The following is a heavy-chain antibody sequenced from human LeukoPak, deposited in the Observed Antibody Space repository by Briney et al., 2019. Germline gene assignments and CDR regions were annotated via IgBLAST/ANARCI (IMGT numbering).Heavy chain of an antibody. CDR1: EFTFSSYA. Sequence: PGGSLRLSCAASEFTFSSYAMSWVRQAPGKGLDWVSAISGSGGSTYYADSVKGRFTTSRDNSRNTLYLQMNSLRAEDTAVYYCAKDQFDSISMIVWGQGTLVTVSS. CDR3: AKDQFDSISMIV. J-gene: IGHJ4*02. D-gene: IGHD3-22*01. V-gene: IGHV3-23*01. CDR2: ISGSGGST.